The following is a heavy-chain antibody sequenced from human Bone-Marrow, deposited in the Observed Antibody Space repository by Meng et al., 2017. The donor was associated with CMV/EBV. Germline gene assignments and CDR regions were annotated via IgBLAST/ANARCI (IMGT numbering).Heavy chain of an antibody. D-gene: IGHD3-3*01. CDR1: GYTLTELS. J-gene: IGHJ6*02. CDR2: FDPEDGET. V-gene: IGHV1-24*01. CDR3: ATFPSGYACYYYGMDV. Sequence: ASVKVSCKVSGYTLTELSMHWVRQAPGKGLEWMGGFDPEDGETIYAQKFQGRVTMTEDTSTDTAYMELSSLRSEDTAVYYCATFPSGYACYYYGMDVWGQGTTVTVSS.